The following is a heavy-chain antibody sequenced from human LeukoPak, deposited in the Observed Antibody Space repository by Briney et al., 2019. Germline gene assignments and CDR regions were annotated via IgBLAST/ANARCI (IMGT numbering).Heavy chain of an antibody. D-gene: IGHD1-20*01. CDR2: IWYDGSNK. CDR1: GFTFSSYG. J-gene: IGHJ6*02. V-gene: IGHV3-33*06. Sequence: PGRSLRLSCAASGFTFSSYGMHWVRQAPGKGLEWVAVIWYDGSNKYSADSVKGRFTISRDNSKNTMYVQMNSLRAEDTAVYYCAKRGSITEANYYYAMDVWGQGTTVIVSS. CDR3: AKRGSITEANYYYAMDV.